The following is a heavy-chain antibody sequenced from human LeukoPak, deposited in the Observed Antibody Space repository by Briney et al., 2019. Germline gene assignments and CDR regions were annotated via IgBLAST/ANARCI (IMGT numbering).Heavy chain of an antibody. CDR1: GGTFSSYA. V-gene: IGHV1-69*01. Sequence: SVKVSCKASGGTFSSYAISWVRQAPGQGLEWMGGIIPIFGTANYAQKFQGRVTITADESTSTAYMELSSLRSEDTAVYYCARDRGCSGGSCHHFPLGYYYGMDVWGKGTTVTVSS. CDR2: IIPIFGTA. J-gene: IGHJ6*04. CDR3: ARDRGCSGGSCHHFPLGYYYGMDV. D-gene: IGHD2-15*01.